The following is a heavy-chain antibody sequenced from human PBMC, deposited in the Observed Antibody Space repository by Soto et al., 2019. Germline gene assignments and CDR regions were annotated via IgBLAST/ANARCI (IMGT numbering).Heavy chain of an antibody. CDR2: ISSSGGRT. Sequence: EVQLVESGGGLVQPGGSLRLSCAASGFSFSSYAMHWVRQAPGKGLEYVSAISSSGGRTYYANSVKGRFTISRDNSKNTLYLQMGSLRAEDMAVYYCARGSALGGTNLDYWGQGTLVTVSS. J-gene: IGHJ4*02. CDR1: GFSFSSYA. D-gene: IGHD3-16*01. CDR3: ARGSALGGTNLDY. V-gene: IGHV3-64*01.